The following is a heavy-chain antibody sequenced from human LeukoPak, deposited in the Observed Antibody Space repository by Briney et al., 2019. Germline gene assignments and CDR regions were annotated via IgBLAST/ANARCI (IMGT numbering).Heavy chain of an antibody. CDR3: APGGYIGYGHAFDI. CDR2: IYISGST. D-gene: IGHD5-12*01. J-gene: IGHJ3*02. V-gene: IGHV4-4*07. CDR1: GGSMSTYY. Sequence: PSETLSLTCTVSGGSMSTYYWSWIRQPAGKGLEWIGRIYISGSTNYNPSLKGRVTMSVDTSKNQFSLKLSSVTAADTAVYYCAPGGYIGYGHAFDIWGQGTMVTVSS.